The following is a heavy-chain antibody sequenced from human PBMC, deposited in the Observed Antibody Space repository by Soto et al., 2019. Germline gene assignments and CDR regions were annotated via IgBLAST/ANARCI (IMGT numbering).Heavy chain of an antibody. J-gene: IGHJ5*02. CDR1: EFTFSDYY. CDR2: ISNSGSTI. CDR3: ARGLAYGDYGWLDP. Sequence: QVQLVEAGGGLVKPGGSLRLSCADSEFTFSDYYMTWIRQAPGKGLEWVSYISNSGSTIYYADSVKGRFTISRDNAKNSLYLQMNSLRAEDTAVYYCARGLAYGDYGWLDPWGHGTLVTVSP. D-gene: IGHD4-17*01. V-gene: IGHV3-11*01.